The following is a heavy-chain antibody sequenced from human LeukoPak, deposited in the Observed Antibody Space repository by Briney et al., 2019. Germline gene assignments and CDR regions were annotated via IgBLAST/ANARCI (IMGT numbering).Heavy chain of an antibody. CDR1: GDSVSSNSAA. J-gene: IGHJ5*02. Sequence: SQTLSLTCAISGDSVSSNSAAWNWIRQSPSRGLEWLGRTYYRSRWYNDYEVSVKSRMTISPDTSKNQFSLQLTSMTPEDTAVYYCARDKDHYDSTGYKNWFDPWGQGTLVTVSS. CDR2: TYYRSRWYN. CDR3: ARDKDHYDSTGYKNWFDP. V-gene: IGHV6-1*01. D-gene: IGHD3-22*01.